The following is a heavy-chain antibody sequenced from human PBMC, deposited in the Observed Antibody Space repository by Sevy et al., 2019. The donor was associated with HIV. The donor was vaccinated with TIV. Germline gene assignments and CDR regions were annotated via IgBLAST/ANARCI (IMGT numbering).Heavy chain of an antibody. V-gene: IGHV3-30-3*01. CDR2: ISYDGSNK. J-gene: IGHJ4*02. D-gene: IGHD3-22*01. CDR1: GFTFSSYA. CDR3: ASPRPSFTLIAMDFDY. Sequence: GGSLRLSCAASGFTFSSYAMHWVRQAPGKGLEWVAVISYDGSNKYYADSVKGRFTISRDNSKNTLYLQMNSLRAEDTAVYYCASPRPSFTLIAMDFDYWGQGTLVTVSS.